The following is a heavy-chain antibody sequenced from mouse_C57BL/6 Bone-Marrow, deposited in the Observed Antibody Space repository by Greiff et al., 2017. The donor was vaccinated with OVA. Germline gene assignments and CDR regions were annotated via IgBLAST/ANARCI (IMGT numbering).Heavy chain of an antibody. CDR2: IDPENGDT. CDR1: GFNIKDDY. V-gene: IGHV14-4*01. CDR3: TTREGGSDY. Sequence: VQLKQSGAELVRPGASVKLSCTASGFNIKDDYMHWVKQRPEQGLEWIGWIDPENGDTEYASKFQGKATITADTSSNTAYLQLSSLTSEDTAVYYCTTREGGSDYWGQGTTLTVSS. J-gene: IGHJ2*01.